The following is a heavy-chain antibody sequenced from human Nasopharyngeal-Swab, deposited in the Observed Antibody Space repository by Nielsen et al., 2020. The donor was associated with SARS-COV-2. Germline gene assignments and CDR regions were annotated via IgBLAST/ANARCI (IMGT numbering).Heavy chain of an antibody. CDR3: VRSSSWYYFDY. CDR1: GGSISSHSYY. V-gene: IGHV4-39*01. D-gene: IGHD6-13*01. J-gene: IGHJ4*02. CDR2: IYYTGST. Sequence: SETLSLTCTVSGGSISSHSYYWAWIRKPPGKGPEWIGHIYYTGSTHSNPSLRSRVTTSVDTSKNQFSLQLSSVTAADTAVYYCVRSSSWYYFDYWAQGTQVTVSS.